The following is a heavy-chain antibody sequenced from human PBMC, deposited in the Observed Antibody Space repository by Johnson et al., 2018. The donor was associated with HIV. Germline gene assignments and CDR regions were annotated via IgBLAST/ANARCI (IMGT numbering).Heavy chain of an antibody. CDR1: GFTFSSFG. D-gene: IGHD1-26*01. V-gene: IGHV3-30*03. J-gene: IGHJ3*02. CDR3: ARGGGYWEVIAFDI. Sequence: QVKLVESGGGVVQPGRSLRLSCAATGFTFSSFGMHWVRQDPGKGLEWVALISYDGSNKYHADSVKGRFTISRDNSKKTLYLQMNSLRADDTAVYYCARGGGYWEVIAFDIWGQGTMVTVSS. CDR2: ISYDGSNK.